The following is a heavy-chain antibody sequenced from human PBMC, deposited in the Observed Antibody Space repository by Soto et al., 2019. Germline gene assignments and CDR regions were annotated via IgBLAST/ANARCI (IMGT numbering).Heavy chain of an antibody. J-gene: IGHJ5*02. CDR2: ISGSGGST. CDR3: AKSETREWEPWSLYNWFDP. V-gene: IGHV3-23*01. CDR1: GFTFSSYA. Sequence: GGSLRLSCAASGFTFSSYAMSWVRQAPGKGLEWVSAISGSGGSTYYADSVKGRFTISRDNSKNTLYLQMNSLRAEDTAVYYCAKSETREWEPWSLYNWFDPWGQGTLVTVSS. D-gene: IGHD1-26*01.